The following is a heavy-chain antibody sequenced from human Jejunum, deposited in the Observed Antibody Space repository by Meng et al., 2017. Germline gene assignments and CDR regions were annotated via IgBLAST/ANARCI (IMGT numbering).Heavy chain of an antibody. CDR1: GGSISSTNCY. CDR2: RYYSGST. J-gene: IGHJ4*02. CDR3: AREYCISTTCYFDS. V-gene: IGHV4-61*01. D-gene: IGHD2-2*01. Sequence: QVQLQGPGPGLVKPSGTLSLTCAVSGGSISSTNCYWSWIRQPPGKGLEWIGYRYYSGSTNYNPSLKSRVTISVDTSKSQFSLKLFPVTAADTAVYYCAREYCISTTCYFDSWGQGTLVTVSS.